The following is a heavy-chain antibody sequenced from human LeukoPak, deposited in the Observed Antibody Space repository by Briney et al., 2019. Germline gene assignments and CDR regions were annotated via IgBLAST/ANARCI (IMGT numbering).Heavy chain of an antibody. CDR3: AKNRYQQLVQLIDY. Sequence: GSSLRLSCAASGFTFSSYGMHGVRQAPGKGLEGVAVISYDGSKKHYADSVKGRFTISRDNSKNTLYLQMNSLRTEDTAVYYCAKNRYQQLVQLIDYWGQGTLVTVSS. J-gene: IGHJ4*02. CDR2: ISYDGSKK. V-gene: IGHV3-30*18. D-gene: IGHD6-13*01. CDR1: GFTFSSYG.